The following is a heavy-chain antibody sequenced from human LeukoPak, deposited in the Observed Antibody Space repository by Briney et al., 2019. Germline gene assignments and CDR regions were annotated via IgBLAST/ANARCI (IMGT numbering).Heavy chain of an antibody. Sequence: TGGSLRLSCAASGFTVSNNYMNWVRRAPGKGLEWVSVIYSGGSTYYADSVKGRFTISRDNSKNTVYLQMNSLRGEDPAVYYCARDLTSGGPTYWGQGTLVTVSS. CDR2: IYSGGST. CDR1: GFTVSNNY. V-gene: IGHV3-66*01. CDR3: ARDLTSGGPTY. J-gene: IGHJ4*02. D-gene: IGHD3-10*01.